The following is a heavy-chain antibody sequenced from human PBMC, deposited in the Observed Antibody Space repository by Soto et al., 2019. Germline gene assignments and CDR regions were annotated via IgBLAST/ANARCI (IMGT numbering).Heavy chain of an antibody. Sequence: EVQLLDSGGGLVQPGGSLRLSCAASGFTFSNYAMTWVRQGPGKGLEWVSGISGSGGRSYYADSVKGRFTISRDNSKSTLYLQMNSLRAEDTAVYYCVIQRSGVVYWGQGTLVTVSS. J-gene: IGHJ4*02. CDR1: GFTFSNYA. CDR2: ISGSGGRS. D-gene: IGHD2-15*01. V-gene: IGHV3-23*01. CDR3: VIQRSGVVY.